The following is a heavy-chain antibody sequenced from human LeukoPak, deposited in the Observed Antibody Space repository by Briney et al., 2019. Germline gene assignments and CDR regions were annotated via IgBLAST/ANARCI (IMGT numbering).Heavy chain of an antibody. Sequence: GASVKVSCEASGYTFTGYYMHWVRQAPGQGLEWMGWINPNSGGTNYAQKFQGRVTMTRDTSISTAYMELSRLRSDDTAVYYCAGERDGYNSVDYWGQGTLVTVSS. D-gene: IGHD5-24*01. CDR1: GYTFTGYY. J-gene: IGHJ4*02. V-gene: IGHV1-2*02. CDR3: AGERDGYNSVDY. CDR2: INPNSGGT.